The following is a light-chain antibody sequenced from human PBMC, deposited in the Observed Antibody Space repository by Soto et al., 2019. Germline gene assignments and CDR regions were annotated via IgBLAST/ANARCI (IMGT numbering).Light chain of an antibody. J-gene: IGKJ5*01. CDR3: QQRNVWPPIT. CDR2: DAS. Sequence: EVFVTQSLAPLSLSPGDRATLSCRASQSIRTSLAWYQQKPGQAPRLVIFDASNRANGVPARFGGSGSGTDFTLTINGLEPEDFAVYYCQQRNVWPPITFGQGTRLEIK. V-gene: IGKV3-11*01. CDR1: QSIRTS.